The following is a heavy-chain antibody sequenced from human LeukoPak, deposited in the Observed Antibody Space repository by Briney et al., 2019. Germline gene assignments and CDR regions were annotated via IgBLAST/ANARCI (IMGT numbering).Heavy chain of an antibody. CDR3: ARVATEVTPNH. J-gene: IGHJ5*02. CDR1: GGTFSSYA. D-gene: IGHD4-23*01. V-gene: IGHV1-69*13. Sequence: GASVKVSCKASGGTFSSYAISWVRQAPGQGLEWMGGIIPIFGTANYAQKFQGRVTITADESTSTAYMELSSLRSDDTAVYYCARVATEVTPNHWGQGTLVTVSS. CDR2: IIPIFGTA.